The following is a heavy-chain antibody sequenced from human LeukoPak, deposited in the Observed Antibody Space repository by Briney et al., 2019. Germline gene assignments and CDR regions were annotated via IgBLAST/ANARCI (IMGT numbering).Heavy chain of an antibody. CDR3: ARRRISAAGSPGYGMDV. CDR1: GYSFTSYW. D-gene: IGHD6-13*01. Sequence: LGESLKISCKGSGYSFTSYWISWVRQMPGKGLEWMGRIDPSDSYTNYNPSFQGHVTISADKSISTAYLQWSSLKASDTAMYYCARRRISAAGSPGYGMDVWGQGTTVTVSS. J-gene: IGHJ6*02. V-gene: IGHV5-10-1*01. CDR2: IDPSDSYT.